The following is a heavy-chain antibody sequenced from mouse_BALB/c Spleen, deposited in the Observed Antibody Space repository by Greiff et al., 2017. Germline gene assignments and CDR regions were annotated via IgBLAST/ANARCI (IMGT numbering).Heavy chain of an antibody. J-gene: IGHJ3*01. D-gene: IGHD2-2*01. CDR1: GFTFSSYA. CDR2: ISSGGSYT. CDR3: ARAGYDEAWFAY. V-gene: IGHV5-9-4*01. Sequence: DVKLVESGGGLVKPGGSLKLSCAASGFTFSSYAMSWVRQSPEKRLEWVAEISSGGSYTYYPDTVTGRFTISRDNAKNTLYLEMSSLRSEDTAMYYCARAGYDEAWFAYWGQGTLVTVSA.